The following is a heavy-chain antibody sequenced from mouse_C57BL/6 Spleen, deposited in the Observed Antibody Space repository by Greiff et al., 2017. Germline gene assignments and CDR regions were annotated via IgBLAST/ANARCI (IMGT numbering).Heavy chain of an antibody. Sequence: VQLKESGPGLVKPSQSLSLTCSVTGYSITSGYYWNWIRQFPGNKLEWMGYISYDGSNNYNPSLKNRISITRDTSKNQFFLKLNSVTTEDTATYYCARDSNYLGNYWGQGTTLTVSS. CDR2: ISYDGSN. J-gene: IGHJ2*01. V-gene: IGHV3-6*01. D-gene: IGHD2-5*01. CDR3: ARDSNYLGNY. CDR1: GYSITSGYY.